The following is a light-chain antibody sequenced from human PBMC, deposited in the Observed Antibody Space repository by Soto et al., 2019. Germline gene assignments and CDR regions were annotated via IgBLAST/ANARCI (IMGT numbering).Light chain of an antibody. CDR2: DAS. Sequence: EIVSTQSPVTLSLSPGERATLSCRASQSVSSNLAWYQQKPCQAPRLLIYDASTRATGIPARFSGSGSETEFTLTISSLQSEDFAVYYGQQYKNWPTYTFGQGTKVDIK. CDR3: QQYKNWPTYT. CDR1: QSVSSN. V-gene: IGKV3-15*01. J-gene: IGKJ2*01.